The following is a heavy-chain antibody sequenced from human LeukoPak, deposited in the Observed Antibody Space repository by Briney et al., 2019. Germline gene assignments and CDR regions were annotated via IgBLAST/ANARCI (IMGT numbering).Heavy chain of an antibody. CDR1: GYIFSNYW. CDR3: VRDRITFGGVLAPQAFDI. V-gene: IGHV5-51*01. J-gene: IGHJ3*02. Sequence: GESLKISCKDSGYIFSNYWIGWVRQLPGKGLEWMGIIYPGDPLGDSNPRYSPSFQGQVTISADKSISTAYLQWSSLKASDTAMYFCVRDRITFGGVLAPQAFDIWGQGTMVTVS. D-gene: IGHD3-16*02. CDR2: IYPGDPLGDSNP.